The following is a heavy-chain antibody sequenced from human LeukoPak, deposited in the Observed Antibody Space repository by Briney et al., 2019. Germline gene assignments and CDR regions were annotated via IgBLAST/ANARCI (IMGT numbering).Heavy chain of an antibody. D-gene: IGHD2-8*01. Sequence: GGSLRLSCAVSGFTFSNYDLHWVRQAPGKGLEWVAVIWYDGSNKYYADSVKGRFTISRDNSKNTLYLQMNTLRAEDTAVYYCARDPGGVVYFDYWGQGTLVTVSS. CDR1: GFTFSNYD. V-gene: IGHV3-33*01. J-gene: IGHJ4*02. CDR3: ARDPGGVVYFDY. CDR2: IWYDGSNK.